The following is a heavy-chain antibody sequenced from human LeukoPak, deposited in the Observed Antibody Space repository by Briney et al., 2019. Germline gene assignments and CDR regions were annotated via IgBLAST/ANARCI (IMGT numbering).Heavy chain of an antibody. D-gene: IGHD6-19*01. CDR3: ARGVYSSGSLGY. V-gene: IGHV4-34*01. CDR1: GGSFSGYY. CDR2: INHSGST. Sequence: SETLSLTCAVYGGSFSGYYWSWIRQPPGKGLEWIGEINHSGSTNYNPSLKSRATISVDTSKNQFSLKLSSVTAADTAVYYCARGVYSSGSLGYWGQGTLVTVSS. J-gene: IGHJ4*02.